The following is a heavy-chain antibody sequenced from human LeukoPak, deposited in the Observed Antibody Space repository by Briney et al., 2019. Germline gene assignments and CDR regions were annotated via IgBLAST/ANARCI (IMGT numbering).Heavy chain of an antibody. CDR2: IIPIFGTA. CDR1: GGTFSSYA. J-gene: IGHJ5*02. CDR3: PRPQYDILTGRLLPGWFDP. D-gene: IGHD3-9*01. V-gene: IGHV1-69*06. Sequence: ASLKVSCKASGGTFSSYAISWVRQAPGQGLEWMGGIIPIFGTATYAQKFRGRVTVTADKSTSTAYMELSSLRSEDTVLFYCPRPQYDILTGRLLPGWFDPWGQGTLVTVSS.